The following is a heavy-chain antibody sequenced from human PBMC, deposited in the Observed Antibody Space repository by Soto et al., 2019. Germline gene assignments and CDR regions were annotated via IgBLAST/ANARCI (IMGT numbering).Heavy chain of an antibody. CDR1: GDSVSSNSAA. J-gene: IGHJ3*02. V-gene: IGHV6-1*01. CDR3: ARGYCTNGVCFFNAFDI. Sequence: SQTLSLTCAISGDSVSSNSAAWNWIRQSPSRGLEWLGRTYYRSKWYNDYAVSVKSRITINPDTSKNQFSLQLNSVTPEDTAVYYCARGYCTNGVCFFNAFDIWGQGTMVTVSS. D-gene: IGHD2-8*01. CDR2: TYYRSKWYN.